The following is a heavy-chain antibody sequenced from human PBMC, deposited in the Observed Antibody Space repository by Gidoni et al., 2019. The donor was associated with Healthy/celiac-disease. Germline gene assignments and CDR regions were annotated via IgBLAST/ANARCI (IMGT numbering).Heavy chain of an antibody. CDR3: ARHRPQPMRGYYMDV. Sequence: QLQLQESGPGLVKPSETLSLTCTVSGGSISSSSYYWGWIRQPPGKGLEWIGSIYYSGSTYYNPSLKSRVTISVDTSKNQFSLKLSSVTAADTAVYYCARHRPQPMRGYYMDVWGKGTTVTVSS. CDR1: GGSISSSSYY. D-gene: IGHD6-6*01. J-gene: IGHJ6*03. CDR2: IYYSGST. V-gene: IGHV4-39*01.